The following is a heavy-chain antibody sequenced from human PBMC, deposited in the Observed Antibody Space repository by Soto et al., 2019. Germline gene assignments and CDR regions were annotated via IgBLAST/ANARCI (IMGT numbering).Heavy chain of an antibody. CDR3: AREAGSGSYYPMDY. CDR1: GYTFINYA. J-gene: IGHJ4*02. V-gene: IGHV1-18*04. CDR2: INAYNGDT. Sequence: QVQLVQSGSEVKKTGASVRVSCKASGYTFINYAISWVRQAPGQGLEWMGWINAYNGDTNYAQNLQGRVTMTTDTSTSTAYMELGSLRSDDTAVYYCAREAGSGSYYPMDYWGQGTLVTVSS. D-gene: IGHD1-26*01.